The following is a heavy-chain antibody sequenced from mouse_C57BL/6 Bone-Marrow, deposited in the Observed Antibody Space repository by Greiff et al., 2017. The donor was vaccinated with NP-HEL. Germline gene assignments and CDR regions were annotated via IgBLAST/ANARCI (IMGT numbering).Heavy chain of an antibody. CDR3: AREGGYYGSPFAY. V-gene: IGHV3-6*01. D-gene: IGHD1-1*01. CDR1: GYSIISGYY. CDR2: ISYDGSN. J-gene: IGHJ3*01. Sequence: EVQRVESGPGLVKPSQSLSLTCSVTGYSIISGYYWNWIRQFPGNKLEWMAYISYDGSNNYNPSLKNRISITRDISKNQFFLKLTSVTTEDTATYYWAREGGYYGSPFAYWGQGTLVTVSA.